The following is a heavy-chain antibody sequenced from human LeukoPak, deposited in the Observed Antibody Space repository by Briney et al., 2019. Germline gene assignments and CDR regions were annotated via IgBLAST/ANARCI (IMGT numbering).Heavy chain of an antibody. J-gene: IGHJ4*02. D-gene: IGHD3-9*01. CDR3: AKVVLRYFDWYDY. CDR1: GFTFSSYS. Sequence: GGSLRLSCAASGFTFSSYSMNWVRQAPGKGLEWVSGISGRGASKYYADSVKGRFTISRDNSKNTLYLQMNSLRAEDMAVYYCAKVVLRYFDWYDYWGQGTLVTVSS. V-gene: IGHV3-23*01. CDR2: ISGRGASK.